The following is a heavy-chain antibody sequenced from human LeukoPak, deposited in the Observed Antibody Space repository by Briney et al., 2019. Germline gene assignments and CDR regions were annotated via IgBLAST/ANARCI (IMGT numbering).Heavy chain of an antibody. CDR2: IYYTGRT. J-gene: IGHJ4*02. CDR1: GGSISSYY. D-gene: IGHD2-21*01. CDR3: ARGYVGDSGHFDY. Sequence: PSETLSLTCTVSGGSISSYYWSWIRQPPGKGLEWIGYIYYTGRTNYDPSLKSRVIISVDTSKNQFSLKLSSVTAPDTAVYYCARGYVGDSGHFDYWGQGTRVTVSS. V-gene: IGHV4-59*01.